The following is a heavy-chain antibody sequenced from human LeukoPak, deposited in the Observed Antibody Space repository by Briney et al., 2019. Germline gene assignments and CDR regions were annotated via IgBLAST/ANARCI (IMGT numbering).Heavy chain of an antibody. Sequence: PSETLSLTCAVSGYSITSGYYWGWIRQPPGKGLEWIGSVYHSGSPYYNPSLKRRVTISVDTSRNQFSLKLSSVTAADTAVYYCASQPAYNYMDVWGEGTTVTVSS. CDR3: ASQPAYNYMDV. CDR1: GYSITSGYY. J-gene: IGHJ6*03. CDR2: VYHSGSP. D-gene: IGHD2-2*01. V-gene: IGHV4-38-2*01.